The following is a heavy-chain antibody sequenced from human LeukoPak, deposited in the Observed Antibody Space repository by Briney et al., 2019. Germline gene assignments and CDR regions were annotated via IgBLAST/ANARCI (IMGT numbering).Heavy chain of an antibody. CDR2: IYYSGST. D-gene: IGHD2-15*01. CDR1: GGSISSSSYY. Sequence: PSESLSLTCTVSGGSISSSSYYWGWIRQPPGKGLEWIGSIYYSGSTYYNPSLKSRVTISVDTSKNQFSLKLSSVTAADTAVYYCARHYGGGGWRWGQGTLVTVSS. J-gene: IGHJ4*02. V-gene: IGHV4-39*01. CDR3: ARHYGGGGWR.